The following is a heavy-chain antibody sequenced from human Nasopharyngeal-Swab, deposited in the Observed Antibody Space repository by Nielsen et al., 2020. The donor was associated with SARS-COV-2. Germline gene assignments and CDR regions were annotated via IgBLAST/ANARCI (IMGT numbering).Heavy chain of an antibody. J-gene: IGHJ4*02. D-gene: IGHD3-16*02. V-gene: IGHV3-9*01. CDR3: AKGLGVWGSYRYGIDY. Sequence: SLRLSCAASGFTFDDYAMHWVRQAPGKGLEWVSGISWNSGSIGYADSVKGRFTISRDNAKNSLYLQMNSLRAEDTALYYCAKGLGVWGSYRYGIDYWGQGTLVTVSS. CDR2: ISWNSGSI. CDR1: GFTFDDYA.